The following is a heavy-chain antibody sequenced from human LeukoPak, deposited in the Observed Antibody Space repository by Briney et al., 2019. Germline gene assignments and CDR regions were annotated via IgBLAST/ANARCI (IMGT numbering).Heavy chain of an antibody. D-gene: IGHD2-21*02. J-gene: IGHJ6*03. CDR2: INPSGGST. V-gene: IGHV1-46*01. CDR1: GYSLTSYA. Sequence: GASVKVSCKASGYSLTSYAMNWVRQAPGQGLEWMGIINPSGGSTSYAQKFQGRVTMTRDMSTSTVYMELSSLRSEDTAVYYCARDRGIVVVTAILYYYYYMDVWGKGTTVTVSS. CDR3: ARDRGIVVVTAILYYYYYMDV.